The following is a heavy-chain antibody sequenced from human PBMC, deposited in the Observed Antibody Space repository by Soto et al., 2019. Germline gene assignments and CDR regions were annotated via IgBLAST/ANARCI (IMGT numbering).Heavy chain of an antibody. CDR3: ARVDGSGYQPFDY. V-gene: IGHV4-30-4*01. J-gene: IGHJ4*02. CDR1: GGSISSGDYY. CDR2: IYYSGST. D-gene: IGHD3-22*01. Sequence: QVQLQESGPGLVKPSQTLSLTCTVSGGSISSGDYYWSWIRQPPGKGLEWIGYIYYSGSTYYNPSLKSRVTISEDTSKSQFSLKLSSVTAAHTAVYYCARVDGSGYQPFDYGGQGPLVTVSS.